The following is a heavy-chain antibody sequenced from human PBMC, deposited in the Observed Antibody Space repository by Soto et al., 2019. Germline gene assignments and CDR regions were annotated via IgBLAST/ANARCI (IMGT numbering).Heavy chain of an antibody. V-gene: IGHV1-69*13. J-gene: IGHJ4*02. D-gene: IGHD1-7*01. CDR1: GGTFNTYA. Sequence: SVKVSCKASGGTFNTYAIHWVRQAPGQGLEWMGGIIPVFGTSNYAQKFQGRVTITADESTTTGYMELSSLRSEDTAVYYCARVGRYRTTALDYWGQGTLVTVSS. CDR2: IIPVFGTS. CDR3: ARVGRYRTTALDY.